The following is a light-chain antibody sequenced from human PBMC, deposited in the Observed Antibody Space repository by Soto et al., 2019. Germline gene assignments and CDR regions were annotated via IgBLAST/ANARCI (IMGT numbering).Light chain of an antibody. CDR2: GIS. Sequence: ETVMTQSPATLSMSPGERATLSCRASQSVRNNYLAWYQQKPGQAPRLLLYGISTRAIGIPARFSGSGSGTEFTLTISSLQSEDFAVYYCQQYSSWPLTFGQGTRLEIK. V-gene: IGKV3-15*01. CDR3: QQYSSWPLT. J-gene: IGKJ5*01. CDR1: QSVRNN.